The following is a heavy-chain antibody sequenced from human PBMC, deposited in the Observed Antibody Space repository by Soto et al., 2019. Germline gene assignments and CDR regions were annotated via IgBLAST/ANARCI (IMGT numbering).Heavy chain of an antibody. J-gene: IGHJ6*02. CDR3: ARGAGYCSGDCWNDYYYAMDV. V-gene: IGHV1-3*01. D-gene: IGHD2-21*02. Sequence: ASVKVSCKASGYIFTNYAIHWVRQAPGQRLEWVGWINVGTGNTKYSQNFQGRVTITRDTSATTAYMELSSLRSEDTAVYYCARGAGYCSGDCWNDYYYAMDVWGQGTTVTVSS. CDR1: GYIFTNYA. CDR2: INVGTGNT.